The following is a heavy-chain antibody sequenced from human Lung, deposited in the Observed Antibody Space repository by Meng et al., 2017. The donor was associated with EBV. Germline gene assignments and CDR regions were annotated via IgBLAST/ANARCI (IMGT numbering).Heavy chain of an antibody. CDR1: GDSVSSSSAA. V-gene: IGHV6-1*01. Sequence: QGQLTQSGPGLVKPSQTLSLTCVISGDSVSSSSAAWTRIRQSPSRGLEWLGRTYYRSKWYNDYAVFVKSRITINPDTSKNQFSLQLTSVTPEDTAVYYCARGATSVFDLWGRGTLVTVSS. CDR2: TYYRSKWYN. CDR3: ARGATSVFDL. J-gene: IGHJ2*01.